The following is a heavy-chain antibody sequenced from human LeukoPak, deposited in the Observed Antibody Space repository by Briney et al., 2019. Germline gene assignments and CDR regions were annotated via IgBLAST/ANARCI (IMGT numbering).Heavy chain of an antibody. CDR1: GGSFSGYY. CDR2: INHSGST. V-gene: IGHV4-34*01. J-gene: IGHJ6*02. Sequence: SETLSLTCAVYGGSFSGYYWSWIRQPPGKGLEWIGEINHSGSTNYNPSLKSRVTISVDTSKNQFSLKLSSVTAADTAVYYCARLLETYYYGMDVWGQGTTVTVSS. CDR3: ARLLETYYYGMDV.